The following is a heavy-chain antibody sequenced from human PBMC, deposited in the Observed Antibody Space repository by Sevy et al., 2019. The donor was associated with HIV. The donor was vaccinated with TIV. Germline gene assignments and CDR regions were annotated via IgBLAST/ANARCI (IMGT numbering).Heavy chain of an antibody. V-gene: IGHV3-23*01. CDR2: ISGSGDNT. D-gene: IGHD3-3*01. CDR3: AKNGNFWSGYLAMDV. J-gene: IGHJ6*02. CDR1: GFTFSNYA. Sequence: GGSLRLSCAASGFTFSNYAMNWVRQTPGKGLEWVSSISGSGDNTYYEDSVKGRFTISRDISYNTVTLQMSSLRAEDTAVYYCAKNGNFWSGYLAMDVWGQGTTVTVSS.